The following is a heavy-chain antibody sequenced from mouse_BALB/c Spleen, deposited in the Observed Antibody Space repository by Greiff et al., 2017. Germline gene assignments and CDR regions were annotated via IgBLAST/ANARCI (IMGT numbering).Heavy chain of an antibody. CDR2: IYPYNGGT. J-gene: IGHJ4*01. CDR3: ARADYGYAMDY. Sequence: VQLKESGPELVKPGASVKISCKASGYTFTDYNMHWVKQSHGKSLEWIGYIYPYNGGTGYNQKFKSKATLTVDNSSSTAYMELRSLTSEDSAVYYCARADYGYAMDYWGQGTSVTGSS. V-gene: IGHV1S29*02. D-gene: IGHD1-1*01. CDR1: GYTFTDYN.